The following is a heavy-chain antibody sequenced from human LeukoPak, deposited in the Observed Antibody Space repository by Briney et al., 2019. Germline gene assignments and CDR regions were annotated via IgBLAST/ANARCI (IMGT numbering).Heavy chain of an antibody. J-gene: IGHJ4*02. Sequence: GGSLRLSCAASGFTFSSDAMRWVRQAPGKGLEWVTIISYDGSKKYYADYVKGRFTISRDNSKNTLYLQMNSLRAEDTAVYYCARNFRDGYNNSFDYWGQGTLVTVSS. D-gene: IGHD5-24*01. CDR3: ARNFRDGYNNSFDY. CDR1: GFTFSSDA. CDR2: ISYDGSKK. V-gene: IGHV3-30*04.